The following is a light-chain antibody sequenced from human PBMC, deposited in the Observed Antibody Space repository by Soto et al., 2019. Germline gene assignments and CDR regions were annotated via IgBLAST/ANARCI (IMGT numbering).Light chain of an antibody. Sequence: QLVLTQPPSASGTPGQRVTISCSGSSSNIGRNIVNWYQQLPGTAPKLLIYSNNQRPSGVPDRFSGSRSGTSASLAISGLQSEDEGDYYCSAWDDSLNALLFGGGIKLTVL. V-gene: IGLV1-44*01. CDR1: SSNIGRNI. CDR3: SAWDDSLNALL. CDR2: SNN. J-gene: IGLJ2*01.